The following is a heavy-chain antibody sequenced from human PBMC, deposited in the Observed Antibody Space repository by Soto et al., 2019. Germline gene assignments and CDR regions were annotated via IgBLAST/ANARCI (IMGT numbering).Heavy chain of an antibody. J-gene: IGHJ4*02. CDR3: ARDLSFGHSSGWYDY. V-gene: IGHV1-46*03. D-gene: IGHD6-19*01. Sequence: ASVKVSCKASGYTFTSYYMHWVRQAPGQGLEWMGIINPSGGSTSYAQKFQGRVTMTRDTSTSTVYMELSSLRSEDTAVYYCARDLSFGHSSGWYDYWGQGTLVTVPQ. CDR1: GYTFTSYY. CDR2: INPSGGST.